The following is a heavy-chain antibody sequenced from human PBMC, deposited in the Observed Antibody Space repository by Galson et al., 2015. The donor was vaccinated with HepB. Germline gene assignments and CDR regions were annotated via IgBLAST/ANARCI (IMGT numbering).Heavy chain of an antibody. D-gene: IGHD3-16*01. J-gene: IGHJ6*02. CDR2: IYYTGNT. CDR1: GGSISSSKYY. CDR3: ARALGGDFYYGMNV. Sequence: SETLSLTCTVSGGSISSSKYYWVWIRQPPGKGLEWIGSIYYTGNTYYQTSLKSRLTISQDTYKNQFSLSLGSVTAADTAVYYCARALGGDFYYGMNVWGQGTTVTVSS. V-gene: IGHV4-39*07.